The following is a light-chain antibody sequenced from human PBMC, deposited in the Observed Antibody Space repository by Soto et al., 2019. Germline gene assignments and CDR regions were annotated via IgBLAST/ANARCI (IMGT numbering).Light chain of an antibody. CDR2: YDS. CDR3: QVWDSSSDPVV. V-gene: IGLV3-21*04. CDR1: NIGSKS. Sequence: SYELTQPLSVSGAPGKTARITCGGNNIGSKSVHRYHQKPGQAPVLVIYYDSDRPSGIPERFSGSNSGNTATLTISRVEAGDEADYYCQVWDSSSDPVVFGGGTKLTVL. J-gene: IGLJ2*01.